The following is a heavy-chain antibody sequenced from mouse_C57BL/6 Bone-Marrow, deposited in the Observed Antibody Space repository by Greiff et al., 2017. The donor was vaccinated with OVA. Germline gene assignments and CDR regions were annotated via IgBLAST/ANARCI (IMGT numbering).Heavy chain of an antibody. CDR3: ARESYSNCWFAY. CDR1: GFSLTRYG. CDR2: IWTGGGT. D-gene: IGHD2-5*01. V-gene: IGHV2-9-1*01. J-gene: IGHJ3*01. Sequence: QVQLQQSGPGLVAPSQRLSITCTVSGFSLTRYGVRCVRQPPGKGLVWLGVIWTGGGTKYNPALESRLSITKDNSKSQVFLKMNSLQTDDTARYYCARESYSNCWFAYWGQGTLVTVSA.